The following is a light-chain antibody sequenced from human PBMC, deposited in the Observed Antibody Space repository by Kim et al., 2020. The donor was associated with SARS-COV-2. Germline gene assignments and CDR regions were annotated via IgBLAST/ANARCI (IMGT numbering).Light chain of an antibody. V-gene: IGLV3-1*01. Sequence: VSPGQTASITCSGDKLGDKLASWYQQKAGQSPVVVMYQNGKRPSGIPERFSGSNSGNTATLTIRATQAMDEAAYFCQAWDSTTAVFGGGTQLTVL. CDR3: QAWDSTTAV. CDR2: QNG. J-gene: IGLJ3*02. CDR1: KLGDKL.